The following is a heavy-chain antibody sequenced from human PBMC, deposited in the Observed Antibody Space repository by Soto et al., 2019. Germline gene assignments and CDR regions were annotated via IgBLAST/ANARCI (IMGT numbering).Heavy chain of an antibody. CDR1: GGTFSSYT. J-gene: IGHJ4*02. D-gene: IGHD2-15*01. CDR2: IIPILGIA. Sequence: EASVKVSCKASGGTFSSYTISWVRQAPGQGLEWMGRIIPILGIANYAQKFQGRVTITADKSTSTAYMELSSLRSEDTAVYYCAREGPSIVVGHPFDYWGQGTLVTVSS. V-gene: IGHV1-69*04. CDR3: AREGPSIVVGHPFDY.